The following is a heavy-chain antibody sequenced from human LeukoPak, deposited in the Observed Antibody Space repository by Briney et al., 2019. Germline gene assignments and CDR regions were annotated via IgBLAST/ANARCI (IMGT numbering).Heavy chain of an antibody. CDR3: ASRAPYYYRPRIDY. CDR2: ISGSGGST. V-gene: IGHV3-23*01. Sequence: GGSLRLSCAASGFTFSSFAMSWVGQAPGKGLEWVSAISGSGGSTYYADSVKGRFTISRDNSKNTLYLQMNSLRAEDTAVYYCASRAPYYYRPRIDYWGQGTLVTVSS. D-gene: IGHD3-10*01. J-gene: IGHJ4*02. CDR1: GFTFSSFA.